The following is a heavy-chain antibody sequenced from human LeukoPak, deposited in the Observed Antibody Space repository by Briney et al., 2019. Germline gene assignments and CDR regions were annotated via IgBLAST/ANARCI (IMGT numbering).Heavy chain of an antibody. CDR3: ARTYCGGGNCYHFDY. D-gene: IGHD2-15*01. CDR2: IYTSGRT. CDR1: GGSISNYY. J-gene: IGHJ4*02. V-gene: IGHV4-4*07. Sequence: SETLSLTCTVSGGSISNYYWIWIRQPAGKGLEWIGRIYTSGRTDYNPSLESRVSMSLDTSKNQIMLKLNSVTAADTAVYYCARTYCGGGNCYHFDYWGQGTLVTVSS.